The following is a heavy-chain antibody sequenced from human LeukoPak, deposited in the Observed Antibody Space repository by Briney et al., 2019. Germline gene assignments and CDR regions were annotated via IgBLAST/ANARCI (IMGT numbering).Heavy chain of an antibody. D-gene: IGHD3-22*01. CDR1: GYTFTSYA. Sequence: GASVNISCKASGYTFTSYAMNWVRQAPGQGLEWMGRINPNTGDTNSARKFQGRITMTRDTSISTVYMELSRLRSDDTAVYYCARDRGDDTVSYFDYWGQGTLVTVSS. CDR3: ARDRGDDTVSYFDY. CDR2: INPNTGDT. J-gene: IGHJ4*02. V-gene: IGHV1-2*06.